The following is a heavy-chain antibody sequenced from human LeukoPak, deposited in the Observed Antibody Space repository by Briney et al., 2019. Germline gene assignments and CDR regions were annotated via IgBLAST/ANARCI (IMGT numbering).Heavy chain of an antibody. Sequence: SETLSLTCTVSGGSISGYYWGWFRHPPGKGLEWIGYIYYSGSTNYNPSLKSRVTISVDTSKNQFPLKLSSVTAADTAVYYCARHPSTGSRIFDYWGQGTLVTVSS. D-gene: IGHD1-1*01. V-gene: IGHV4-59*08. J-gene: IGHJ4*02. CDR2: IYYSGST. CDR1: GGSISGYY. CDR3: ARHPSTGSRIFDY.